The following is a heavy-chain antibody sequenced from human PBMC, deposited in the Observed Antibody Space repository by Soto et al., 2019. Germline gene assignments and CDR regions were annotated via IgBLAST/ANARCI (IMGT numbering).Heavy chain of an antibody. CDR1: GFTFSSYA. D-gene: IGHD2-2*01. Sequence: GGSLRLSCAASGFTFSSYAMHWVRQAPGKGLEYVSAISSNGGSTYYANSVKGRFTISRDNSKNTLYLQMGSLRAEDMAVYYCARDPPYCSSTSCYRYFQHWGQGTLVTVSS. CDR2: ISSNGGST. V-gene: IGHV3-64*01. J-gene: IGHJ1*01. CDR3: ARDPPYCSSTSCYRYFQH.